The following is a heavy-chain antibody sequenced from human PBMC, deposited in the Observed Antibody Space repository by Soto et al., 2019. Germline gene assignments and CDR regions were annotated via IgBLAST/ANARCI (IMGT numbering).Heavy chain of an antibody. CDR1: GVTLSSYV. D-gene: IGHD2-15*01. Sequence: GGSLGLACAASGVTLSSYVMNWVRQAPGKGLEWVSAISGSGASTYYANSVKGRFTISRDNPKNTLYLQMNSLRAEDTAVYYCAKAPGRFVSYYFDYWGQGTLVTVSS. CDR2: ISGSGAST. V-gene: IGHV3-23*01. J-gene: IGHJ4*02. CDR3: AKAPGRFVSYYFDY.